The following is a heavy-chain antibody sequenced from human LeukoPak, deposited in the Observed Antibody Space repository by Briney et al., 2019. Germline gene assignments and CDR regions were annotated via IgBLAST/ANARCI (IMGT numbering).Heavy chain of an antibody. V-gene: IGHV3-23*01. Sequence: SGGSLRLSXAVSGFTFSSYAMSWVRQAPGKGLEWVSAISGSGGSTYYADSVKGRFTISRDNSKNTLYLQMNSLRAEDTAVYYCAKGPDSSGYYNYYFDYWGQGILVTVSS. J-gene: IGHJ4*02. CDR3: AKGPDSSGYYNYYFDY. CDR2: ISGSGGST. CDR1: GFTFSSYA. D-gene: IGHD3-22*01.